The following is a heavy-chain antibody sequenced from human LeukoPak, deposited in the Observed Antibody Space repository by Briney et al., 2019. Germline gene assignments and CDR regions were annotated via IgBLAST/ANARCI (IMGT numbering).Heavy chain of an antibody. CDR3: AKVYYYDGSGYSSPYYFDH. V-gene: IGHV3-23*01. CDR2: IRGSGGST. J-gene: IGHJ4*02. D-gene: IGHD3-22*01. CDR1: GFTFSSYA. Sequence: PGGSLRLSCAASGFTFSSYAMNWVRQAPGKGLEWVSGIRGSGGSTYYADSVKGRFTISRDNSKNTLYLQMNSLRAEDTAVYYCAKVYYYDGSGYSSPYYFDHGGQGTLVTVSS.